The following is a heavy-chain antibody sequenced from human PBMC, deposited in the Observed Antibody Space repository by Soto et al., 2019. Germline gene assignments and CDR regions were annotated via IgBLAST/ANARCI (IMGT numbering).Heavy chain of an antibody. CDR3: ARGRFRRTWFDP. CDR1: GYTFTNYD. CDR2: MNADSGNT. V-gene: IGHV1-8*01. J-gene: IGHJ5*02. Sequence: QVQLVQSGAEMKKPGASVKVSCKASGYTFTNYDIHWVRQATGQGLEWMGWMNADSGNTGQSKQFQGRVTMTRDTSISTAYMEMTSLRSEDTAVYYCARGRFRRTWFDPWGQGTLVTVSS.